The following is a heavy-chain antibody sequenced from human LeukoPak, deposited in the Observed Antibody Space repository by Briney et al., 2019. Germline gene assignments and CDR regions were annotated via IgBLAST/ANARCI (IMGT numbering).Heavy chain of an antibody. Sequence: PGGSLRLSCAASGFTFDDYAMHWVRQAPGKGLEWVSLISWDGGSTYYADSVKGRFTISRDNSKNSLYLQMNSLRAEDTALYYCAKEAYYYDSSGYYGPMDVWGKGTTVTVSS. V-gene: IGHV3-43D*03. CDR2: ISWDGGST. CDR3: AKEAYYYDSSGYYGPMDV. J-gene: IGHJ6*03. CDR1: GFTFDDYA. D-gene: IGHD3-22*01.